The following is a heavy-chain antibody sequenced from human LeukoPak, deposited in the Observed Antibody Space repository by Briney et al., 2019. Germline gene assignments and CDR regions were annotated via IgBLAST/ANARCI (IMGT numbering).Heavy chain of an antibody. CDR1: GFTFSSFSM. CDR2: IYHSGST. Sequence: MTGGSLRLSCEVSGFTFSSFSMSWVRQPPGKGLEWIGSIYHSGSTYYNPSLKSRVTISVDTSKNQFSLKLSSVTAADTAVYYCARAYYDFWGGGYFDYWGQGTLVTVSS. CDR3: ARAYYDFWGGGYFDY. D-gene: IGHD3-3*01. V-gene: IGHV4-38-2*01. J-gene: IGHJ4*02.